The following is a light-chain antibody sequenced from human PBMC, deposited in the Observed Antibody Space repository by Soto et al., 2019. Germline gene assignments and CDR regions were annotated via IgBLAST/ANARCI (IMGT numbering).Light chain of an antibody. V-gene: IGLV2-11*01. J-gene: IGLJ2*01. CDR3: CSYAGSYILI. Sequence: QSALTQPRSVSGSPGQSVTISCTGTSSDVGGYNYVPWYQQHPGKVPKLMIFDVSKRPSGVPDRFSGSKSGNTASLTISGLQAEDEADYHCCSYAGSYILIFGGGTKLTVL. CDR1: SSDVGGYNY. CDR2: DVS.